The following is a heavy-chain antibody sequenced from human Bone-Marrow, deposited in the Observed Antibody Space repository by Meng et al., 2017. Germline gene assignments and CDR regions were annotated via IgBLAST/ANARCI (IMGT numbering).Heavy chain of an antibody. CDR3: ARYMKTEMATIRLDC. CDR1: GFTFSSYS. CDR2: IKEDGSAK. D-gene: IGHD5-24*01. J-gene: IGHJ4*02. Sequence: GESLKISCAASGFTFSSYSMNWVRQAPGKGLEWVASIKEDGSAKYSVDSVKGRFTISRDNAKNSLYLQMSSLRAEDTALYYCARYMKTEMATIRLDCWGQGTLVTVSS. V-gene: IGHV3-7*01.